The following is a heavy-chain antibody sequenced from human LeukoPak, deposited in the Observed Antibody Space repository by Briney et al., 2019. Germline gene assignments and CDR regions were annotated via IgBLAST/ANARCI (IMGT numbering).Heavy chain of an antibody. D-gene: IGHD2-15*01. CDR2: IYYSGST. J-gene: IGHJ6*02. CDR1: GGSISSSSYY. Sequence: SETLSLTCTVSGGSISSSSYYWGWIRQPPGKGLEWIGSIYYSGSTYYNPSLKSRVTISVDTSKNQFPLKLSSVTAADTAVYYCARQGQVAATYYYYGMDVWGQGTTVTVSS. CDR3: ARQGQVAATYYYYGMDV. V-gene: IGHV4-39*01.